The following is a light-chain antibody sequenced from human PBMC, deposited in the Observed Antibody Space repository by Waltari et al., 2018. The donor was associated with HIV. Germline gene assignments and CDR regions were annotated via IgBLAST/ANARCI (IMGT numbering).Light chain of an antibody. Sequence: EVVLTQSPDTLSLSPGEGAVLSCRASQSVNSNSLAWYQQKPGQAPRLLIFAASSRAPGIPDRFSGSGSGTDFTLAISGLKPEDFATYYCQQYGSSPQTFGQGTKLEIK. CDR3: QQYGSSPQT. CDR2: AAS. CDR1: QSVNSNS. V-gene: IGKV3-20*01. J-gene: IGKJ2*01.